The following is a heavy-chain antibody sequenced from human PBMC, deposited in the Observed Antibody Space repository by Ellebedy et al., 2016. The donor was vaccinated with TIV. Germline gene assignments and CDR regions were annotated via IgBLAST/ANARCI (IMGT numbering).Heavy chain of an antibody. D-gene: IGHD1-26*01. J-gene: IGHJ4*02. Sequence: GESLKISXAASGFTFSSYGMHWVRQAPGKGLEWVAVISYNGSNKYYADSVKGRFTISRDNSKNTLYLQMNSLRAEDTAVYYCARVKPMGVLVLDYWGQGTLVTVSS. CDR3: ARVKPMGVLVLDY. V-gene: IGHV3-30*03. CDR1: GFTFSSYG. CDR2: ISYNGSNK.